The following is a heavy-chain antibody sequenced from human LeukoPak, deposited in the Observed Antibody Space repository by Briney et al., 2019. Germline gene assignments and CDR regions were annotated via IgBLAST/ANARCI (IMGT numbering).Heavy chain of an antibody. Sequence: ESSETLSLTCTVSGGSISSSSYYWGWIRQPPGKGLEWIGSIYYSGSTYYNPSLKSRVTISVATSKNQFSLKLSSVTAADTAVYYCARRESSGWYGYSGSYNDAFDIWGQGTMVTVSS. J-gene: IGHJ3*02. V-gene: IGHV4-39*01. CDR2: IYYSGST. CDR1: GGSISSSSYY. D-gene: IGHD1-26*01. CDR3: ARRESSGWYGYSGSYNDAFDI.